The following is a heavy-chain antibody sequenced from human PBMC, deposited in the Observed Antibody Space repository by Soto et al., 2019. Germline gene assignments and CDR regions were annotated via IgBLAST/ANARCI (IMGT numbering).Heavy chain of an antibody. CDR2: IYHSGST. CDR1: GGSISSGGYS. D-gene: IGHD2-8*02. V-gene: IGHV4-30-2*01. J-gene: IGHJ6*01. Sequence: SETLSLTCAVSGGSISSGGYSGNWIRQPPGKGLEWIGYIYHSGSTSYNPSLKSRVSISVDKSKNQFSLKLSSVTAADTAVYYCARDALTGYYY. CDR3: ARDALTGYYY.